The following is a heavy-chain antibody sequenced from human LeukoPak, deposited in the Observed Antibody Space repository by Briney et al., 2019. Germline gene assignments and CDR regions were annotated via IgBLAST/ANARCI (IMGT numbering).Heavy chain of an antibody. CDR3: AGGARLIQLWSRLGMDV. CDR1: GYTFTGYY. J-gene: IGHJ6*02. V-gene: IGHV1-2*02. Sequence: GASVKVSCKASGYTFTGYYMHWVRQAPGQGLEWMGWINPNSGGTNYAQKFQGRVTMTRDTSISTAYMELSRLRSDDTAVYYCAGGARLIQLWSRLGMDVWGQGTTVTVSS. D-gene: IGHD5-18*01. CDR2: INPNSGGT.